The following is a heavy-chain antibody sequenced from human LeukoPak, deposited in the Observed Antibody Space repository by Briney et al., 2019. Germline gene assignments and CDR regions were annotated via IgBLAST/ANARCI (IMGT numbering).Heavy chain of an antibody. CDR1: GYSISSGYY. CDR2: IYHSGST. D-gene: IGHD6-6*01. V-gene: IGHV4-38-2*01. J-gene: IGHJ4*02. CDR3: ARPYSSSPGIFDY. Sequence: SETLSPTCAVSGYSISSGYYWGWIRQPPGKGLEWIGSIYHSGSTYYNPSLKSRVTISVDTSKNQFSLKLSSVTAADTAVYYCARPYSSSPGIFDYWGQGTLVTVSS.